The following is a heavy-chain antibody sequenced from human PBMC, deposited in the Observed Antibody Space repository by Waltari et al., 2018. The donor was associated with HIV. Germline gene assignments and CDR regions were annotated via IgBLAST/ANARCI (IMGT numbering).Heavy chain of an antibody. Sequence: EVQLEESGGGLIQHGGSLRLSCAASGLTVRSNYMSWVRQAPGKGLEWVSVIYSGGSTYYADSVKGRFTISRDNSKNTLYLQMNSLRAEDTAVYYCARIHYYGSGSPGMDVWGQGTTVTVSS. CDR1: GLTVRSNY. V-gene: IGHV3-53*01. D-gene: IGHD3-10*01. J-gene: IGHJ6*02. CDR2: IYSGGST. CDR3: ARIHYYGSGSPGMDV.